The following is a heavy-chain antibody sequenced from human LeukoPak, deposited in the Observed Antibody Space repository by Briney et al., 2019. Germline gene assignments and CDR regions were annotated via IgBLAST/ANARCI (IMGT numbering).Heavy chain of an antibody. Sequence: GASVKVSCKVSGYTLTELSMHWVRQAPGKGLEWMGGFDPEDGETIYAQKFQGRVTMTEDTSTDTAYMELSSLRSEDTAVYYCATESPNYDFWSGYGYRGMDVWGQGTTVTVS. D-gene: IGHD3-3*01. V-gene: IGHV1-24*01. CDR1: GYTLTELS. CDR3: ATESPNYDFWSGYGYRGMDV. CDR2: FDPEDGET. J-gene: IGHJ6*02.